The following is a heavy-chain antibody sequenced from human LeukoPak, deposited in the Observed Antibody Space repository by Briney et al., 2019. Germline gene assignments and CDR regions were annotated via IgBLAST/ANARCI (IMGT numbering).Heavy chain of an antibody. CDR1: GGSISSYY. D-gene: IGHD4-23*01. J-gene: IGHJ3*02. CDR2: IYTSGST. V-gene: IGHV4-4*09. CDR3: ARSNDYGGNSPDAFDI. Sequence: SETLSLTCTVSGGSISSYYWSWIRQPPGKGLEWIGYIYTSGSTNYNPSLKSRVTISVDTSKNQFSLKLSSVTAADTAVYYCARSNDYGGNSPDAFDIWGQGTMVTVSS.